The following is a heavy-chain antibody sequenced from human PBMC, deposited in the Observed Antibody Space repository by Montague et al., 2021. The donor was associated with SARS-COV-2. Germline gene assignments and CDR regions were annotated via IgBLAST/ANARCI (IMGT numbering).Heavy chain of an antibody. CDR2: INRDGST. D-gene: IGHD4-23*01. V-gene: IGHV4-39*07. CDR1: GDSISSPRYY. CDR3: ARVSLMEVRTTVGEDFDH. Sequence: SETLSLTCTVSGDSISSPRYYWGWIRQPPGKGLEWIGDINRDGSTNYTLSLQSRVTISVDTSKIQLSLRLSSVTSADTGVYYCARVSLMEVRTTVGEDFDHWGRGTLVTVSS. J-gene: IGHJ1*01.